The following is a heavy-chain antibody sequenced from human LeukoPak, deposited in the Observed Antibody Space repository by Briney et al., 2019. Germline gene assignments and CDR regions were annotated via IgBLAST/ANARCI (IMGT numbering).Heavy chain of an antibody. V-gene: IGHV4-31*03. J-gene: IGHJ4*02. CDR2: IYYSGST. Sequence: PSQTLSLTCTVSGGSISSGGYYWSWIRQHPGKGLEWIGYIYYSGSTYYNPSLKSRVTISVDTPKNQFSLKLSSVTAADTAVYYCARVYDSSGYYSGIYFDYWGQGTLVTVSS. CDR1: GGSISSGGYY. CDR3: ARVYDSSGYYSGIYFDY. D-gene: IGHD3-22*01.